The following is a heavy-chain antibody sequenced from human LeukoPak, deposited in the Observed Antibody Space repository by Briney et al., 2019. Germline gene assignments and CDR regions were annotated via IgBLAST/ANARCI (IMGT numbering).Heavy chain of an antibody. J-gene: IGHJ4*02. D-gene: IGHD3-10*01. CDR3: TRRISGSSY. CDR2: IRSKANSYAT. Sequence: GGSLRLSCAASGFTFSGSAMHWVRQASGKGLEWVGRIRSKANSYATAYAASVKGRFTISRDDSKNTAYLQMNSLKTEDTAVYYCTRRISGSSYWGQGTLVTVSS. CDR1: GFTFSGSA. V-gene: IGHV3-73*01.